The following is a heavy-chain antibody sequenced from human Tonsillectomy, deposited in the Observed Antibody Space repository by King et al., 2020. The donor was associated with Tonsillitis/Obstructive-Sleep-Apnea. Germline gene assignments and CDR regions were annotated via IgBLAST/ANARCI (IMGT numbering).Heavy chain of an antibody. D-gene: IGHD6-19*01. V-gene: IGHV3-30*01. CDR2: ISYDGSNK. CDR1: GFTFSSYA. J-gene: IGHJ5*02. Sequence: VQLVESGGGVVQPGRSLRLSCAASGFTFSSYAMHWVRQAPGKGLEWVAVISYDGSNKYYADSVKGRFTISRDNSKNTLYLQMNSLRAEDTAVYYCAREYSSGWTIGDDPWGQGTLSPSPQ. CDR3: AREYSSGWTIGDDP.